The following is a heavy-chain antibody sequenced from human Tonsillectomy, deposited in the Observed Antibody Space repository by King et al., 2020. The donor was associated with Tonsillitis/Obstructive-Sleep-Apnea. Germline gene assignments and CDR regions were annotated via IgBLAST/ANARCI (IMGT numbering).Heavy chain of an antibody. CDR3: ARRARFGDYYYMDG. J-gene: IGHJ6*03. V-gene: IGHV5-10-1*01. D-gene: IGHD3-16*01. Sequence: QLVQSGAEVKKPGESLRISCKGSGYSFTIYWITWVRQMPGKGLEWMGRIDPSDSYTKYSPSFQGHVTISADKSISTAYLEWSSLKASDTAMYYCARRARFGDYYYMDGWGRGTTVTVSS. CDR1: GYSFTIYW. CDR2: IDPSDSYT.